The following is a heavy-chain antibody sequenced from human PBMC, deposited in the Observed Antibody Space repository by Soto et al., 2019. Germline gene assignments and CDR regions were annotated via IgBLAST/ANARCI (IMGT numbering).Heavy chain of an antibody. V-gene: IGHV1-2*04. CDR2: INPNSGGT. D-gene: IGHD1-26*01. Sequence: LEWMGWINPNSGGTNYAQKFQGWVTMIRDTCISTAYMDLSRLGSVDTVVYYCARARVGELPGANDAFDIWGQGTMVTVS. CDR3: ARARVGELPGANDAFDI. J-gene: IGHJ3*02.